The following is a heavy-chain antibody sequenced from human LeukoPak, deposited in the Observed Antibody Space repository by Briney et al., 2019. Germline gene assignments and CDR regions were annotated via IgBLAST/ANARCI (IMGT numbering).Heavy chain of an antibody. CDR2: INPNSGGT. CDR1: GYTFTSYY. Sequence: ASVKVSCKASGYTFTSYYMHWVRQAPGQGLEWMGWINPNSGGTKYAQKFQGRVTMTRDTSISTAYMDLSRLRSDDTAVYYCARGGKIMITMVRGVLASRDAFDIWGQGTMVTVSS. D-gene: IGHD3-10*01. CDR3: ARGGKIMITMVRGVLASRDAFDI. V-gene: IGHV1-2*02. J-gene: IGHJ3*02.